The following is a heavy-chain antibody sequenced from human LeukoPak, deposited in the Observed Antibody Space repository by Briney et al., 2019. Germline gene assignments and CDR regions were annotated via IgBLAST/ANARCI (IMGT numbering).Heavy chain of an antibody. V-gene: IGHV3-7*04. CDR3: ARDSTLSNY. Sequence: GGSLRLSCAASGLTFSSYWMTWVRQAPGKGLEWVATIKYDGSETYYVDSVRGRFSISRDNAKNSLYLQMNSLSAEDTAVYYCARDSTLSNYWGKGTLVTVSS. CDR2: IKYDGSET. CDR1: GLTFSSYW. D-gene: IGHD3-16*01. J-gene: IGHJ4*02.